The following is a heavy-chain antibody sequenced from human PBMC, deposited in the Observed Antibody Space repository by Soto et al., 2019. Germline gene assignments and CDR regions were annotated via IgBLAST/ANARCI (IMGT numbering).Heavy chain of an antibody. Sequence: SETLSLTCNVSGASVSHGYWGWIRQPPGKALEWIGSSSYSGTTYYNPSLKSRVTMSVDASMNQFSLKLSSVTAADTAVYYCARHDSSGYYYFIDYWGLGTLVTVSS. D-gene: IGHD3-22*01. V-gene: IGHV4-39*01. CDR2: SSYSGTT. J-gene: IGHJ4*02. CDR3: ARHDSSGYYYFIDY. CDR1: GASVSHGY.